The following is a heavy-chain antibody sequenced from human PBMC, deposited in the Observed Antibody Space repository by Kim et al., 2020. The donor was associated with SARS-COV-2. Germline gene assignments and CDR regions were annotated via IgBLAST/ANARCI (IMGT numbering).Heavy chain of an antibody. V-gene: IGHV1-24*01. CDR1: GYTLTELS. CDR3: ATVGHIVVADAFDI. CDR2: FDPEDGET. J-gene: IGHJ3*02. D-gene: IGHD2-21*01. Sequence: ASVKVSCKVSGYTLTELSMHWVRQAPGKGLEWMGGFDPEDGETIYAQKFQGRVTMTEDTSTDTAYMELSSLRSEDTAVYYCATVGHIVVADAFDIWGQGTMVTVSS.